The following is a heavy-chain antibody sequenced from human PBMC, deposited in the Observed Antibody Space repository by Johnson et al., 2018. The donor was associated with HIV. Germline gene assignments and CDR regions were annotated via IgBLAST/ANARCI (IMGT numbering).Heavy chain of an antibody. CDR1: GFSFSRFG. Sequence: VQLVESGGGVVQPGRSLRLSCAASGFSFSRFGMHWVRQAPGKGLEWVANIKQDGSEKYYVDSVKGRFTISRDNAKNSLYLQMNSLRAEDTAVYYCARAEGLTGRNAFDIWGQGTMVTVSS. D-gene: IGHD1-20*01. V-gene: IGHV3-7*01. CDR2: IKQDGSEK. CDR3: ARAEGLTGRNAFDI. J-gene: IGHJ3*02.